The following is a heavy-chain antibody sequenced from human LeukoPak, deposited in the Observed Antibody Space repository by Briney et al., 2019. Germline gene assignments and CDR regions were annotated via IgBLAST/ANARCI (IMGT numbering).Heavy chain of an antibody. D-gene: IGHD1-26*01. Sequence: GGSLRLSCAASGFTFSSYAMHWVRQAPGKGLEWVAVISYDGSNKYYAHSVKGRFTISRDNSKNTLYLQMNSLRAEDTAVYSGARGGLWEVSSTTVIDYWGQGTLVTVSS. J-gene: IGHJ4*02. V-gene: IGHV3-30-3*01. CDR3: ARGGLWEVSSTTVIDY. CDR1: GFTFSSYA. CDR2: ISYDGSNK.